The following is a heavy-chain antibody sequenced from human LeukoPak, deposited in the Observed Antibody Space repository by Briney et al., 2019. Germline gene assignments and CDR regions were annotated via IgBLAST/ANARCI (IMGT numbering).Heavy chain of an antibody. Sequence: PGRSLRLSCAASGFTFSSYGMHWVRQTPGKGLEWVALISTDGSNEYYVDSVKGRFTISRDNSKNTLFLQMNSLRPEDTAVYYCAKDSDIAVAGSDDALDVWGQGTMVTVSS. CDR2: ISTDGSNE. CDR3: AKDSDIAVAGSDDALDV. J-gene: IGHJ3*01. V-gene: IGHV3-30*18. D-gene: IGHD6-19*01. CDR1: GFTFSSYG.